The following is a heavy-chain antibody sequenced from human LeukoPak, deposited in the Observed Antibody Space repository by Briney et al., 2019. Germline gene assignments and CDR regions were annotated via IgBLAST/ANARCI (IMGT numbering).Heavy chain of an antibody. CDR2: VSASAAST. V-gene: IGHV3-23*01. D-gene: IGHD3-16*01. Sequence: GGSLRLSCAASGFTFSNNAMSWVRQAPGKGLEWVSAVSASAASTYYADSVKGRFTISRDNSNNTLYLQMNSLRVEDTAVYSCAKSKSTGLYDSFAYLFDSWGQGTLVTVSS. CDR3: AKSKSTGLYDSFAYLFDS. J-gene: IGHJ4*02. CDR1: GFTFSNNA.